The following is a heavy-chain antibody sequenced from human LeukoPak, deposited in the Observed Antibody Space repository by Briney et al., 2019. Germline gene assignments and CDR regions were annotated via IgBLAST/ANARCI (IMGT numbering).Heavy chain of an antibody. CDR1: GGPISSSSYY. CDR2: IYYSGSA. Sequence: SETLSLTCTVSGGPISSSSYYWGWIRQPPGKGLEWIGSIYYSGSAYYSPSLKSRVVVSIDTSKNQFSLKLRSVTATDTAVYYCARQHGPYHDFWGHAFDIWGQGTMVTVSS. J-gene: IGHJ3*02. D-gene: IGHD3/OR15-3a*01. CDR3: ARQHGPYHDFWGHAFDI. V-gene: IGHV4-39*01.